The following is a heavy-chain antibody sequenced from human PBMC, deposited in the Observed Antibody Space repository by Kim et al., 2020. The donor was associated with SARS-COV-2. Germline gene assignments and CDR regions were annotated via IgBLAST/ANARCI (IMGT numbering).Heavy chain of an antibody. CDR1: GFTFSSYG. J-gene: IGHJ4*01. CDR2: ISYDGSNK. Sequence: GGSLRLSCAASGFTFSSYGMHWVRQAPGKGLEWVAVISYDGSNKYYADSVKGRVTISRDNSKKTLYLQMNSLRAEDTAVYYCAKGAVVPAAMLAYFDYWG. V-gene: IGHV3-30*18. D-gene: IGHD2-2*01. CDR3: AKGAVVPAAMLAYFDY.